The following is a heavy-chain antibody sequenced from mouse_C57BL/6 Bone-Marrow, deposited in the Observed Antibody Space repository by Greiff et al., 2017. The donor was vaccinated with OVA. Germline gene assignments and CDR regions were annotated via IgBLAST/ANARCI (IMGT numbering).Heavy chain of an antibody. J-gene: IGHJ4*01. CDR3: ANTPSPDYAMDY. CDR2: IYPGSGST. V-gene: IGHV1-55*01. Sequence: QVQLQQPGAELVKPGASVKMSCKASGYTFTSYWITWVKQRPGQGLEWIGDIYPGSGSTNYNEKFKSKATLTVDPSSSTAYLQLSSLTSEDSAVYYCANTPSPDYAMDYWGQGTSVTVSS. CDR1: GYTFTSYW.